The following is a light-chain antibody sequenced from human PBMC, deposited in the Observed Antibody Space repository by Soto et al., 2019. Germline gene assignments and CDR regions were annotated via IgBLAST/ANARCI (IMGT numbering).Light chain of an antibody. CDR1: NSDVGGYDY. CDR2: EVT. Sequence: QSVLTQPASVSGSPGQSITSSCTGTNSDVGGYDYVSWYQQHLDKAPKFMIYEVTNRPSGVSHRFSGSKSGNTASLTISGLQAEDEADYYCSSYTTTSTYVFGTGTKVTVL. V-gene: IGLV2-14*01. CDR3: SSYTTTSTYV. J-gene: IGLJ1*01.